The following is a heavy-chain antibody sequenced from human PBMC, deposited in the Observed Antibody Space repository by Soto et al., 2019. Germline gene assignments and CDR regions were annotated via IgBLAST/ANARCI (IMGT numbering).Heavy chain of an antibody. J-gene: IGHJ4*02. CDR2: THYRSKWYN. V-gene: IGHV6-1*01. Sequence: SQTLSLTCAISGDTVSSNSAAWNWIRQSPSRGLEWLGRTHYRSKWYNDYAVSVKSRITINPDTSKNQFSLQLNSVTPEDTAVYYCGRSVRGHVVKYFHYSGQRPLGTVSS. CDR3: GRSVRGHVVKYFHY. D-gene: IGHD3-10*01. CDR1: GDTVSSNSAA.